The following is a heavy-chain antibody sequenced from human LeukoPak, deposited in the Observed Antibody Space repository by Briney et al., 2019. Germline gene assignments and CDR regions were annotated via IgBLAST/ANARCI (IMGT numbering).Heavy chain of an antibody. D-gene: IGHD3-10*01. J-gene: IGHJ5*02. Sequence: GGSLRLSCAASGLTLSGYWMSWVRQAPGKGLEWVANIKQDGSEKYYVDSVRGRFTISRDNAKNSLYLQMNSLRAEDTAVYYCARESLLWEDPGGFDPWGQGTMVTVSS. CDR1: GLTLSGYW. CDR3: ARESLLWEDPGGFDP. CDR2: IKQDGSEK. V-gene: IGHV3-7*01.